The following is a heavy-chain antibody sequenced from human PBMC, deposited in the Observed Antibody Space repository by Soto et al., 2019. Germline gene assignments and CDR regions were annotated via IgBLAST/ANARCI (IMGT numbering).Heavy chain of an antibody. CDR2: FDPEDGET. CDR3: ATFVYDFWSGYDY. D-gene: IGHD3-3*01. Sequence: SVTVSCWDSRYTHTDFSMYWARPATGKGLEWMGGFDPEDGETIYAQKFQGRVTMTEDTSTDTAYMELSSLRSEDTAVYYCATFVYDFWSGYDYWGQGTLVTVSS. CDR1: RYTHTDFS. J-gene: IGHJ4*02. V-gene: IGHV1-24*01.